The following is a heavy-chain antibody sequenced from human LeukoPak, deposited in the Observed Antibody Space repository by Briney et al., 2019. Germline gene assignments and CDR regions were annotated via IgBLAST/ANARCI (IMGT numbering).Heavy chain of an antibody. Sequence: SVKVSCKASVGTYSSYAINWVRQAPGQGLEWMGRIIPILGIANYAQKFQGRVTITADKSTSTAYMELSSLRSEDTAVYYCARYHCSGGSCYWFDPWGQGTLVTVSS. CDR3: ARYHCSGGSCYWFDP. J-gene: IGHJ5*02. V-gene: IGHV1-69*04. CDR2: IIPILGIA. CDR1: VGTYSSYA. D-gene: IGHD2-15*01.